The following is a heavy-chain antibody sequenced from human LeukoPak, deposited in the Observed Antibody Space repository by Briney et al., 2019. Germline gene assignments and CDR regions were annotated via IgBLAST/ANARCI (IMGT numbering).Heavy chain of an antibody. D-gene: IGHD6-13*01. CDR2: ISGSGGST. V-gene: IGHV3-23*01. Sequence: PGGSLRLSCAASGFTFSSYAMSWVRQAPGKGLEWVSAISGSGGSTYYADSVKGRFTISRDNSKNTLYLQMNSLRAEDTAVYYCAKDPSYSSSPIRALRMYYFDYWGQGTLVTVSS. J-gene: IGHJ4*02. CDR1: GFTFSSYA. CDR3: AKDPSYSSSPIRALRMYYFDY.